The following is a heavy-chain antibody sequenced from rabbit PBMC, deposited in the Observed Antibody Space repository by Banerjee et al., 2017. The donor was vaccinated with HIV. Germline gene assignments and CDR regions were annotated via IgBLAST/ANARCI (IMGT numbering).Heavy chain of an antibody. Sequence: QSLEESGGDLVKPGASLTLTCTASGFSFSSSYYMCWVRQAPGKGLEWIACIAVGSSGSTYYASWAKGRFTISKTSSTTVTLQMTSLTGADTATYFCARIRYVGYGSTTLNLWGPGTLVTVS. CDR2: IAVGSSGST. CDR3: ARIRYVGYGSTTLNL. V-gene: IGHV1S40*01. D-gene: IGHD7-1*01. J-gene: IGHJ4*01. CDR1: GFSFSSSYY.